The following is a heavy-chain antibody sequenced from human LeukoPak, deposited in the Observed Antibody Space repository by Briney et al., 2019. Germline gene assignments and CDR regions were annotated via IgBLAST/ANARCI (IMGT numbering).Heavy chain of an antibody. CDR3: ARVSTAMAAAFDP. Sequence: GGSLRLSCAASGFTVSSNYMSWVRQAPGKGLEWVSVIYSGGSTYYADSVKGRLTISRDNSKNTLYLQMNSLRAEDTAVYYCARVSTAMAAAFDPWGQGTLVTVSS. V-gene: IGHV3-66*01. D-gene: IGHD5-18*01. CDR1: GFTVSSNY. J-gene: IGHJ5*02. CDR2: IYSGGST.